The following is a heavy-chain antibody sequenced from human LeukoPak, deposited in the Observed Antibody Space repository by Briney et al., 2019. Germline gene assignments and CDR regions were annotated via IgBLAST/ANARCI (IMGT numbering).Heavy chain of an antibody. CDR2: IYYSGST. J-gene: IGHJ4*02. D-gene: IGHD3-22*01. CDR3: ARVDYYYDSSGYPGGYYFDY. V-gene: IGHV4-59*01. CDR1: GGSISSYY. Sequence: SETLSLTCTVSGGSISSYYWSWIRQPPGKGLEWIGYIYYSGSTNYNPSLKSRVTISVDTSKNQFSPKLSSVTAADTAVYYCARVDYYYDSSGYPGGYYFDYWGQGTLVTVSS.